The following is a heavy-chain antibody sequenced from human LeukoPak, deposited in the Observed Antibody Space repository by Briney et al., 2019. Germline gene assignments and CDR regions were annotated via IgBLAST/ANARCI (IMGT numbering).Heavy chain of an antibody. J-gene: IGHJ4*02. D-gene: IGHD2-2*01. V-gene: IGHV3-30-3*01. CDR3: ANSPTPPGLVVPAATLDY. CDR2: ISYDGSNK. CDR1: GFTFSSYA. Sequence: PGRSLRLSCAASGFTFSSYAMHWVRQAPGKGLEWVAVISYDGSNKYYADSVKGRFTISRDNSKNTLYLQMNSLRAEDTAVYYCANSPTPPGLVVPAATLDYWGQGTLVTVSS.